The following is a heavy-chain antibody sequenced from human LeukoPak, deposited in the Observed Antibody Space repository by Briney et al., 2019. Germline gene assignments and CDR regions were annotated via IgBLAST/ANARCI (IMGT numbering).Heavy chain of an antibody. CDR3: AELGITMIGGV. J-gene: IGHJ6*04. Sequence: PGGSLRLSCTVSGFTFFMYGMHWVRQAPGKGLEWVSYISSSGSTIYYADSVKGRFTISTDNAKNSLYLQMNSLRAEDTAVYYCAELGITMIGGVWGKGTTVTISS. D-gene: IGHD3-10*02. CDR2: ISSSGSTI. CDR1: GFTFFMYG. V-gene: IGHV3-48*03.